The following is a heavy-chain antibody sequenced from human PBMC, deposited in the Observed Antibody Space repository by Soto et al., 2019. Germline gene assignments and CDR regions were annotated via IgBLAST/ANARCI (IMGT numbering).Heavy chain of an antibody. CDR2: IKQDGSEK. V-gene: IGHV3-7*01. D-gene: IGHD3-3*01. CDR1: GFTFSSYW. CDR3: ASKLRFLEWSD. J-gene: IGHJ4*02. Sequence: GGSLRLSCAASGFTFSSYWMSWVRQAPGKGLEWVANIKQDGSEKYYVDSVKGRFTISRGNAKNSLYLQMNSLRAEDTAVYYCASKLRFLEWSDWGQGTLVTVSS.